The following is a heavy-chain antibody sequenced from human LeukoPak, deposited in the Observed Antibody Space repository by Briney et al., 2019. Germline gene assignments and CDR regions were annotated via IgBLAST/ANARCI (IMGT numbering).Heavy chain of an antibody. V-gene: IGHV4-59*08. D-gene: IGHD3-3*01. Sequence: SETLSLTCTVSGGSISSYYWSWIRQPPGKGLEWIGYIYYSGSTNYNPSLKSRVTISVDTSKNQFSLKLSSVTAADTAVYYCATTHYDFDYYYYMDVWGKGTTVTVSS. CDR1: GGSISSYY. CDR2: IYYSGST. CDR3: ATTHYDFDYYYYMDV. J-gene: IGHJ6*03.